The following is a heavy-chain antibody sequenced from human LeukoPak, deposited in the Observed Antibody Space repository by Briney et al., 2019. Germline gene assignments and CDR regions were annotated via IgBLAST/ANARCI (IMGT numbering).Heavy chain of an antibody. Sequence: SETLSLTCAVYGGSFSGYYWSWIRQPPGKGLEWIGEINHSGSTNYNPSLRSRVTISVDTSKNQFSLKLSSVTAADTAVYYCARGETDSSNLGIHFDYWGQGTLVTVSS. CDR2: INHSGST. D-gene: IGHD6-13*01. V-gene: IGHV4-34*01. CDR1: GGSFSGYY. CDR3: ARGETDSSNLGIHFDY. J-gene: IGHJ4*02.